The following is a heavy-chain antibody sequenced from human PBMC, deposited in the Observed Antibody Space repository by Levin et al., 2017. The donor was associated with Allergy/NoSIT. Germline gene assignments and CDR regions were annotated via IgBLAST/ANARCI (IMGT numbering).Heavy chain of an antibody. D-gene: IGHD4-17*01. CDR3: AKGGGSLSVSYFDY. CDR2: ISWSSDSI. Sequence: LSLTCAASGFTFDDYAMHWVRQAPGKGLEWVSSISWSSDSIGYADSVKGRFTISRDNAKNSLYLQMNSLRAEDTALYYCAKGGGSLSVSYFDYWGQGTLVTVSS. V-gene: IGHV3-9*01. CDR1: GFTFDDYA. J-gene: IGHJ4*02.